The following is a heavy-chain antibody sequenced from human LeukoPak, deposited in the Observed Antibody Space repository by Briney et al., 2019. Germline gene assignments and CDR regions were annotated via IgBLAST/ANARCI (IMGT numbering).Heavy chain of an antibody. CDR2: INHSGST. V-gene: IGHV4-34*01. CDR3: ARGLGIFGVVYFDY. Sequence: SETLSLTCAVYGGSFSVDYWSWIRQPPGKGLEWIGEINHSGSTNYNSSLRSRVTISVDTSKNQFSLKLSSATAADTAVYYCARGLGIFGVVYFDYWGQGTLVTVSS. D-gene: IGHD3-3*01. J-gene: IGHJ4*02. CDR1: GGSFSVDY.